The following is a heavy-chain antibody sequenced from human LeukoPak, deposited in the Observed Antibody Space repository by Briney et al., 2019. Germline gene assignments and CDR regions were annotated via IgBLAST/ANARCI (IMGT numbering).Heavy chain of an antibody. Sequence: SETLSLTCDVSGGSIDSTNWWNWVRQPPGKGLEWIGEIHHDGRINYNPSLKSRVTLSVDKSKNQFSLRLNSVTAADTAMYYCARLGDSSAPNYWGQGTLVTVSS. CDR3: ARLGDSSAPNY. D-gene: IGHD3-22*01. CDR1: GGSIDSTNW. J-gene: IGHJ4*02. CDR2: IHHDGRI. V-gene: IGHV4/OR15-8*01.